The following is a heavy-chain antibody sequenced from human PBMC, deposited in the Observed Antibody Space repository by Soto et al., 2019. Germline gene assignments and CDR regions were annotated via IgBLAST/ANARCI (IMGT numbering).Heavy chain of an antibody. V-gene: IGHV3-23*01. J-gene: IGHJ4*02. Sequence: EVQLLESGGGLVQPGGSLRLSCAASGFTFSSYAMSWVRQAPGKELEWVSAISGSGCRTYYADSVKGRFTISRDNSKNTLYLQVNSLRAEDTAVYYCAKYYGDRQTDYWGQGTLVTVSS. CDR1: GFTFSSYA. CDR2: ISGSGCRT. CDR3: AKYYGDRQTDY. D-gene: IGHD4-17*01.